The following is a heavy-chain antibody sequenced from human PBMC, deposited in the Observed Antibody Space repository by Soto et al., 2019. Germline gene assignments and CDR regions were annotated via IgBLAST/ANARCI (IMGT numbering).Heavy chain of an antibody. V-gene: IGHV2-5*02. CDR3: AHRRGGYNWDDGYFDY. CDR2: TYWDDDN. CDR1: GFSVSTSGVG. D-gene: IGHD1-20*01. J-gene: IGHJ4*02. Sequence: QITLKESGPTLVKPTQTLTLTCTFSGFSVSTSGVGVGWIRQPPGKALEWLAFTYWDDDNRYNPSLKSRLTVAKDISKTLVVLLMTSMDPVDTATYYCAHRRGGYNWDDGYFDYWGQGTLVTVSS.